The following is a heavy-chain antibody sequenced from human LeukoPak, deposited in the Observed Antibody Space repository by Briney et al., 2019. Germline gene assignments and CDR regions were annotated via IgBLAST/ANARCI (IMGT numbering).Heavy chain of an antibody. D-gene: IGHD3-22*01. CDR3: ARRYYYDSSGYYYFDY. V-gene: IGHV5-51*01. J-gene: IGHJ4*02. CDR2: IYPGDSDT. CDR1: GYSFTSYW. Sequence: GESLKISCKGSGYSFTSYWIGWVRQMAGKGLEWMGIIYPGDSDTRYSPSFQGQVTISADKSISTAYLQWSSLKASDAAMYYCARRYYYDSSGYYYFDYWGQGTLVTVSP.